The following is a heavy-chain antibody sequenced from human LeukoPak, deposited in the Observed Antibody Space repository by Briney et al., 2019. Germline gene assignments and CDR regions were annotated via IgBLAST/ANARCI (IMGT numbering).Heavy chain of an antibody. CDR1: GFTVSSNY. D-gene: IGHD4-23*01. V-gene: IGHV3-53*01. Sequence: GGSLRLSCAASGFTVSSNYMSWVRQAPGKGLEWVSVFYSVGSTYYADSVKGRFTISRDNSKNTLYLQMNNLRADDTALYYCATDRGNRGPLLDYWGQGTLVTVSS. CDR2: FYSVGST. J-gene: IGHJ4*02. CDR3: ATDRGNRGPLLDY.